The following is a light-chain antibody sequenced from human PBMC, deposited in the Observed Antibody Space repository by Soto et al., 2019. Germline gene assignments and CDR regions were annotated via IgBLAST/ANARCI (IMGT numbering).Light chain of an antibody. J-gene: IGKJ4*01. Sequence: EIVLTQSPGTLSLSPGGRATLSCRASQSVTSSYLAWYQHKPGQAPRLLIYAASRRATGIPDRFTGSGSGTDFTLTISRLGPDDFAVYYCHQYGSSPPTFGGGTKVEIK. CDR2: AAS. CDR1: QSVTSSY. V-gene: IGKV3-20*01. CDR3: HQYGSSPPT.